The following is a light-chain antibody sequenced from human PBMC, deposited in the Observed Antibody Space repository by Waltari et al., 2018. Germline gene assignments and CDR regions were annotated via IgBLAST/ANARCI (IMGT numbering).Light chain of an antibody. CDR2: DVN. V-gene: IGLV2-14*03. J-gene: IGLJ2*01. CDR3: SSYTKDTRI. CDR1: SGVIGSYYY. Sequence: QSALTQPASVSGSPGQSITLSCTGASGVIGSYYYVSWYQQHPGNAPKLVIFDVNNRPSGVSNRFSASVSGNTASLTISGLQAEDEADYYCSSYTKDTRIFGGGTKLTVL.